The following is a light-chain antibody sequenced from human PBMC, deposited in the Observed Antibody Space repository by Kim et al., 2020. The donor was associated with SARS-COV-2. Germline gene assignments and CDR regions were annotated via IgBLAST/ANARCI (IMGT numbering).Light chain of an antibody. CDR3: QQRSKWELS. J-gene: IGKJ4*01. Sequence: LTPSDSATLSCQASQSVTTHLVWYQQKPGRAPRLLTHDTSHRAAGIPDRFSGRGSGTDFILTISSLEPEDFAVYYCQQRSKWELSFGGGTKVDIK. V-gene: IGKV3-11*01. CDR2: DTS. CDR1: QSVTTH.